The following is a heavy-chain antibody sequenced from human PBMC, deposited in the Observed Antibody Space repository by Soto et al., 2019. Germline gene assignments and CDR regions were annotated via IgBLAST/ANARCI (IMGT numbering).Heavy chain of an antibody. J-gene: IGHJ4*02. CDR1: GFTFGDYA. V-gene: IGHV3-49*03. CDR2: IRSKAYGGTT. D-gene: IGHD3-3*01. Sequence: PGGSLGLSCTASGFTFGDYAMSWFRQAPGKGLEWVGFIRSKAYGGTTEYAASVKGRFTISRDDSKSIAYLQMNSLKTEDTAVYYCTRWTAEWLINFDSWGQGTLVTVSS. CDR3: TRWTAEWLINFDS.